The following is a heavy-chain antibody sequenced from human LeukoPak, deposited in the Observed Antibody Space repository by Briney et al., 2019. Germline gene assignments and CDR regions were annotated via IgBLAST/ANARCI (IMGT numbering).Heavy chain of an antibody. CDR3: ARGGVVGSTSHFDY. D-gene: IGHD1-26*01. J-gene: IGHJ4*02. V-gene: IGHV5-51*01. CDR2: IYPGDSDT. CDR1: GYSFIAYW. Sequence: GESLKISCKGSGYSFIAYWIGWVRQMPGKGLEWMGIIYPGDSDTKYSPSFQGQVTISADKSLSTAYLQWSSLKTSDTAMYYCARGGVVGSTSHFDYWGQGTLVTVSS.